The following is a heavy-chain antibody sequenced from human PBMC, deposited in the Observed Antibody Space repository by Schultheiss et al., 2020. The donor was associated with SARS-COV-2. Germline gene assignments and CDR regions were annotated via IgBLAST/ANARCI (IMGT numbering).Heavy chain of an antibody. J-gene: IGHJ5*02. D-gene: IGHD2-15*01. V-gene: IGHV3-30*03. CDR1: GFTFSSYE. Sequence: GGSLRLSCAASGFTFSSYEMNWVRQAPGKGLEWVAVIYYDGKNKNADSVKGRFTISRDNSKNTLYLQMNSLRAEDTAVYYCVRDRSWWTPYNCFDLWGRGTLVTVSS. CDR2: IYYDGKNK. CDR3: VRDRSWWTPYNCFDL.